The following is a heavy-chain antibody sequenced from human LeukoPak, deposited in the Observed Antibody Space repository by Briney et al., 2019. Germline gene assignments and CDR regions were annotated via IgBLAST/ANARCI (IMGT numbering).Heavy chain of an antibody. J-gene: IGHJ4*02. CDR3: VTDLHGVNWYVQ. CDR2: ISSSGSTI. V-gene: IGHV3-48*03. D-gene: IGHD3-10*02. CDR1: GFTFSSYE. Sequence: PGGSLRLSCAASGFTFSSYEMNWVRQAPGKGLEWVSYISSSGSTIYYADSVKGRFSISRDNFNTTLFLPMYSLRPDDTARYYCVTDLHGVNWYVQWGQGTLVIVSS.